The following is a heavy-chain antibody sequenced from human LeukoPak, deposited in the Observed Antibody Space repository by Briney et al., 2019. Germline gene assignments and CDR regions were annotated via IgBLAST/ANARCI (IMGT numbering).Heavy chain of an antibody. CDR1: GYTFTGYY. D-gene: IGHD3-22*01. Sequence: GASVKVSCKASGYTFTGYYMHWVRQAPGQGLEWMGWINPNNGGTNYAQKFQGWVTMTRDTSISTAYMELSRLRSDDTAVYYCARDYYDSSGYNYFDYWGQGTLVTVSS. CDR3: ARDYYDSSGYNYFDY. V-gene: IGHV1-2*04. CDR2: INPNNGGT. J-gene: IGHJ4*02.